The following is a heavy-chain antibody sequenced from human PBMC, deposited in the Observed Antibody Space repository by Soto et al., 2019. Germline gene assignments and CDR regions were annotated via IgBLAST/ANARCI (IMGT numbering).Heavy chain of an antibody. V-gene: IGHV3-74*01. J-gene: IGHJ4*02. CDR2: IHSDGSTT. CDR3: ARFFGSGFHY. D-gene: IGHD6-19*01. CDR1: GFTFNYYW. Sequence: GGSLRLSCAASGFTFNYYWMHWVRQAPGQGLVWVSHIHSDGSTTTYADSVKGRFTISRDNAKNTLYLQMDSLRNEGTAVYYCARFFGSGFHYWGQGTLVTVSS.